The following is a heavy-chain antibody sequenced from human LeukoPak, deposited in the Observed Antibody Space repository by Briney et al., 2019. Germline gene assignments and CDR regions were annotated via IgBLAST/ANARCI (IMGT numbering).Heavy chain of an antibody. CDR1: GGSISSYY. V-gene: IGHV4-59*01. D-gene: IGHD3/OR15-3a*01. CDR2: IYYSGST. CDR3: ARDFQSRGLDYYYMDV. J-gene: IGHJ6*03. Sequence: SETLSLTCTVSGGSISSYYWSWIRQPPGKGLEWIGYIYYSGSTNYNPSLKSRVTISVDTSKNQFSLKLSSVTAADTAVYYCARDFQSRGLDYYYMDVWGKGTTVTVSS.